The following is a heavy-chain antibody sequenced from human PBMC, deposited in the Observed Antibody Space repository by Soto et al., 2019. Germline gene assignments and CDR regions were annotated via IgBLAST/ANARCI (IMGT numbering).Heavy chain of an antibody. CDR1: GGSFSGYY. V-gene: IGHV4-34*01. CDR2: INHSGST. D-gene: IGHD6-19*01. CDR3: ARGRGLIAVAGVPHDY. J-gene: IGHJ4*02. Sequence: ETLSLTCAVYGGSFSGYYWSWIRQPPGKGLEWIGEINHSGSTNYNPSLKSRVTISVDTSKNQFSLKLSSVTAADTAVYYCARGRGLIAVAGVPHDYWGQGTLVTVSS.